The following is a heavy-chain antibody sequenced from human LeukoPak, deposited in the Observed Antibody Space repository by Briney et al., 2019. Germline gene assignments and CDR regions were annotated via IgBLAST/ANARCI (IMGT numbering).Heavy chain of an antibody. V-gene: IGHV3-30*02. CDR1: GFTFNSYG. CDR2: IRFDGSDK. Sequence: PRGSLTLSCAASGFTFNSYGMHWVRQAPGKGLEWVAFIRFDGSDKYYADSVRGRLTISRDNSKNTLYLQMNSLRAEDTAVYYCARVREYYDFWSGLYAFDIWGQGTMVTVSS. D-gene: IGHD3-3*01. J-gene: IGHJ3*02. CDR3: ARVREYYDFWSGLYAFDI.